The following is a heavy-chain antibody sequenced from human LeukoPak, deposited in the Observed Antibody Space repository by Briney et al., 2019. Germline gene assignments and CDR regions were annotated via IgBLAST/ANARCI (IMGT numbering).Heavy chain of an antibody. Sequence: GGSLRLSCAASGFTFSSYAMSWVRQAPGKGLEWVSAISGSGGSTYYADSVKGRFTISRDNSKNTLYLQMNSLRAEDTAVYYCAKLPHSSGSAPVDYWGQGTPVTVSS. V-gene: IGHV3-23*01. CDR3: AKLPHSSGSAPVDY. D-gene: IGHD3-22*01. CDR1: GFTFSSYA. CDR2: ISGSGGST. J-gene: IGHJ4*02.